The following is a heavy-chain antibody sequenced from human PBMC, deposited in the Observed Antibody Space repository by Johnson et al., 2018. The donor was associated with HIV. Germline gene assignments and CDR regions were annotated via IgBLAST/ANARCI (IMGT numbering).Heavy chain of an antibody. CDR2: VSSDGSNK. CDR1: GFSFSNYA. V-gene: IGHV3-30*18. J-gene: IGHJ3*02. D-gene: IGHD3-22*01. CDR3: AKLTTGLTPINDAFDI. Sequence: QVQLVESGGGVVQPGRSLRLSCAASGFSFSNYAMDWVRQAPGKGLEWVAVVSSDGSNKNYADSVKGRFTISRDNSKNTVYLQMNSLRAEDTAVYYCAKLTTGLTPINDAFDIWGQGTRVTVSS.